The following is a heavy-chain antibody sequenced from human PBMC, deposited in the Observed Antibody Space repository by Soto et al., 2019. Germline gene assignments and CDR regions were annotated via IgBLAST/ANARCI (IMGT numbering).Heavy chain of an antibody. Sequence: QVQLVQSGAEVKRPGTSVKVSCKASGDTFTGYYIHWVRQAPGQGLEWMGWINPTSGDTNSSQKFQGRVTMTRDTSISTAFMELSRLAFDVTAVYYCARHNGYGAWFGSLGRGSLVTVSS. CDR2: INPTSGDT. D-gene: IGHD5-12*01. V-gene: IGHV1-2*02. J-gene: IGHJ5*01. CDR3: ARHNGYGAWFGS. CDR1: GDTFTGYY.